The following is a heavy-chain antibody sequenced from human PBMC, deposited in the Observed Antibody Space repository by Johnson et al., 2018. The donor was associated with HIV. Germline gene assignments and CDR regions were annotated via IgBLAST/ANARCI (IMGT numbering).Heavy chain of an antibody. CDR1: GFTVSSNY. J-gene: IGHJ3*02. D-gene: IGHD2-21*02. Sequence: EVQLVESGGGVVQPGRSLRLSCAASGFTVSSNYMSWVRQAPGKGLEWVSVIYSGGSPYYADSVKGRFTTSRDNTKNTVSLQMIILRPKDTGVYYCASGVTPRAPLRIWGQGTMVTVSS. CDR2: IYSGGSP. CDR3: ASGVTPRAPLRI. V-gene: IGHV3-66*01.